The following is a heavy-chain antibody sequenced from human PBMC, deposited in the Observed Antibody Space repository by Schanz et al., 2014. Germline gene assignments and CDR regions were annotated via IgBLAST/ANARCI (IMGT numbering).Heavy chain of an antibody. V-gene: IGHV3-11*05. Sequence: PGGSLRLSCAASGFTFSDYYMSWIRQAPGKGLEWVSYISSDNNYAYYADSMRGRFTISRDNAKNSLYLQMNSLRAEDTAVYYCVKEGTVVSGSPRDYWGQGTLVTVS. J-gene: IGHJ4*02. CDR2: ISSDNNYA. CDR3: VKEGTVVSGSPRDY. D-gene: IGHD3-10*01. CDR1: GFTFSDYY.